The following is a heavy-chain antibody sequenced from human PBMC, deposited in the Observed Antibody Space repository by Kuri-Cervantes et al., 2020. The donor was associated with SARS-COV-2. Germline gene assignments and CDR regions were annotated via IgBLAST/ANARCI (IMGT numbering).Heavy chain of an antibody. J-gene: IGHJ4*02. CDR2: IKQDGSEK. V-gene: IGHV3-7*01. Sequence: GESLKISCAASGFTFSSYWMSWVRQAPGKGLEWVANIKQDGSEKYYVDSVKGRFTISRDNAKNSLYLQMNSRRAEDTAVYYCAREIEGFIGYCSSTSCPIDYWGQGTLITVSS. CDR3: AREIEGFIGYCSSTSCPIDY. CDR1: GFTFSSYW. D-gene: IGHD2-2*01.